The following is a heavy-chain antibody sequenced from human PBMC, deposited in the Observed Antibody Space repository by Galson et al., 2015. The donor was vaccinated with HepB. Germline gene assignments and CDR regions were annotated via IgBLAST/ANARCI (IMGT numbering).Heavy chain of an antibody. CDR3: ATLWFGELLRPIGASG. CDR2: ISGSGGST. CDR1: GFTFSSYA. D-gene: IGHD3-10*01. V-gene: IGHV3-23*01. J-gene: IGHJ4*02. Sequence: SLRLSCAASGFTFSSYAMSWVRQAPGKGLEWVSAISGSGGSTYYADSVKGRFTISRDNSKNTLYLQMNSLRAEDTAVYYCATLWFGELLRPIGASGWGQGTLVTVSS.